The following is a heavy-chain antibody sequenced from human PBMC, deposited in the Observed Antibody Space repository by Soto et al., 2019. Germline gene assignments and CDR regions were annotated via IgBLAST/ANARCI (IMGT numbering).Heavy chain of an antibody. CDR3: ASTSGYSSSWYLSYYGMDV. Sequence: GESLKISCKGSGYSFTSYWIGWVRQMPGKGLEWMGIIYPGDSDTRYSPSFQGQVTISADKSISTAYLQWSSLKASDTAMYYCASTSGYSSSWYLSYYGMDVWGQGTTVTVS. V-gene: IGHV5-51*01. CDR2: IYPGDSDT. J-gene: IGHJ6*02. D-gene: IGHD6-13*01. CDR1: GYSFTSYW.